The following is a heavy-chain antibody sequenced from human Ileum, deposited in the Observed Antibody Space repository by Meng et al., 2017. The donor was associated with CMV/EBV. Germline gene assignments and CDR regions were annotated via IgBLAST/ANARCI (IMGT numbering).Heavy chain of an antibody. CDR3: AHYGDYRFGWYFDL. Sequence: GFSLSTTGLGVGWIRQPPGKAPEWLALVYWNDDNRYSPSLRNRLTITKDTSKNQAVLTMTNMDPVDTATYYCAHYGDYRFGWYFDLWGRGTLVTVSS. CDR1: GFSLSTTGLG. V-gene: IGHV2-5*01. CDR2: VYWNDDN. J-gene: IGHJ2*01. D-gene: IGHD4-17*01.